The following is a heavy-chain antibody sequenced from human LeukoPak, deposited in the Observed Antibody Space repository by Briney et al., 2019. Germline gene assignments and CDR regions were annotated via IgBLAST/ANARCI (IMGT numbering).Heavy chain of an antibody. J-gene: IGHJ6*03. CDR1: GGSISSYY. V-gene: IGHV4-59*01. CDR3: ARETSQKGAHYMDV. D-gene: IGHD3-16*01. CDR2: IYYSGYT. Sequence: SETLSLTCTVSGGSISSYYWSWIRQPPGRGLEYIGYIYYSGYTNYNPSLKSRVTISVDTSKNQFSLKLSSVTAADTAVYYCARETSQKGAHYMDVWGKGTTVTISS.